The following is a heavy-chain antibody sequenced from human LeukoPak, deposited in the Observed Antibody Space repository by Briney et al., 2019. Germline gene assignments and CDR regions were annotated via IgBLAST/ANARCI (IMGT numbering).Heavy chain of an antibody. CDR1: GFIFTDYG. CDR3: AREFAARDYYYYYYMDV. CDR2: IRYDGSDK. Sequence: GGSLRLSXAASGFIFTDYGMHWVRQAPGKGLEWLTFIRYDGSDKYYADSVKGRFTISRDNSKNTLYLQMNSLRAEDTAVYYCAREFAARDYYYYYYMDVWGKGTTVTVSS. V-gene: IGHV3-30*02. D-gene: IGHD2-15*01. J-gene: IGHJ6*03.